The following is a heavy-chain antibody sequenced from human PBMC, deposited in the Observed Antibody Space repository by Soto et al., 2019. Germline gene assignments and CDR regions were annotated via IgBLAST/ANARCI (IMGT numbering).Heavy chain of an antibody. V-gene: IGHV1-3*01. Sequence: QVQLVQSGAEVKKPGASGKITCQASGYTSTRDTVNWVRQAPGQRLELMGWINPYNCNTKSSKKFQDRVIITRDTSASTAYMDMSRLRSEDTAVYYCARGIATGQLVPCGQGTLVTVSS. CDR1: GYTSTRDT. D-gene: IGHD2-15*01. CDR3: ARGIATGQLVP. CDR2: INPYNCNT. J-gene: IGHJ5*02.